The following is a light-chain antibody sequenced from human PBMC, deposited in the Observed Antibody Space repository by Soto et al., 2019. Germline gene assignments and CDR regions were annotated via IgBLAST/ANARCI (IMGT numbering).Light chain of an antibody. CDR3: SSYTSSSTLYV. V-gene: IGLV2-14*01. J-gene: IGLJ1*01. Sequence: QSALTQPASVSGSPRQSITISCTGASSDVGGYTYVSWYQQQPGKAPKLMIYEVNNRPSGVSNRFSGSKSGNTASLTISGLKAEDEADYYCSSYTSSSTLYVFGTGTKLTVL. CDR1: SSDVGGYTY. CDR2: EVN.